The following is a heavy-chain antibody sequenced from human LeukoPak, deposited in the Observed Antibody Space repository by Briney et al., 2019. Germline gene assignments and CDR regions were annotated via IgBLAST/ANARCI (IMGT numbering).Heavy chain of an antibody. CDR3: AKEGRSLQTY. CDR2: ISWNSGSI. J-gene: IGHJ4*02. D-gene: IGHD5-24*01. CDR1: GFTFDDYA. V-gene: IGHV3-9*01. Sequence: GGSLRLSCAASGFTFDDYAMHWVRQAPGKGLEWVSGISWNSGSIGYADSVKGRITISRDNAKNSLYLQMNSLRVEDTAVYYCAKEGRSLQTYWGQGTLVTVSS.